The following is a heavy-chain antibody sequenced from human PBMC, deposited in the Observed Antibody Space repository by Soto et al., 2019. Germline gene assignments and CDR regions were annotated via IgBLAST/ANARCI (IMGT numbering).Heavy chain of an antibody. Sequence: SETLSLTCTVSGGSISSGGYYWSWIRQHPGKGLEWIGYIYYSGSTYYNPSLKSRATISGDTSKNQFSLKLSSVTAADTAVYYCARGGYYDESSGQNAFDYWGQGTLVTVSS. D-gene: IGHD3-22*01. CDR3: ARGGYYDESSGQNAFDY. CDR1: GGSISSGGYY. CDR2: IYYSGST. J-gene: IGHJ4*01. V-gene: IGHV4-31*03.